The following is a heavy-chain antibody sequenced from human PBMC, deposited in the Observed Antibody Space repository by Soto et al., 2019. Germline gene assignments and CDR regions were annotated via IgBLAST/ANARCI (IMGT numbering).Heavy chain of an antibody. D-gene: IGHD3-10*01. V-gene: IGHV4-30-2*01. CDR3: ASSSNGDWFDP. Sequence: QLQLQESGSGLVKPSQTLSLTCAVSGGCISSGGYSWSWIRQPPGKGLEWIGYIYHSGSTYYNPSLKSRVTISVDRSKNQFSLKLSSVTAADTAVYYCASSSNGDWFDPWGQGTLVTVSS. CDR2: IYHSGST. CDR1: GGCISSGGYS. J-gene: IGHJ5*02.